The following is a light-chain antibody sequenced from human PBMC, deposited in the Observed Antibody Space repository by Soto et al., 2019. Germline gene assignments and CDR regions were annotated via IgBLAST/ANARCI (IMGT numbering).Light chain of an antibody. J-gene: IGKJ1*01. V-gene: IGKV1-39*01. CDR3: QQSYSTLWT. CDR1: QRISNY. Sequence: DIQMTQSPSSLSASVGDRVAITCRASQRISNYLNWYQQKPGKAPKLLIYAASTLQSGVPSRFSGSGSGTAFTLTISSLQPEDFATYYCQQSYSTLWTFGQGTKVDVK. CDR2: AAS.